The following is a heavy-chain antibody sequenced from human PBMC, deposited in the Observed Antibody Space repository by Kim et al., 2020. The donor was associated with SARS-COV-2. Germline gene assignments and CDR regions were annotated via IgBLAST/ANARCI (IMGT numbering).Heavy chain of an antibody. CDR2: IYNSGST. Sequence: SETLSLTCTVSGGSVSSGSYYWSWIRQPPGKGLDWIAYIYNSGSTDYNPSLKSRVTISVDTSKNQFSLKLTSVTAADTAVYYCARLPFWGRGTTVTVSS. CDR1: GGSVSSGSYY. V-gene: IGHV4-61*01. CDR3: ARLPF. J-gene: IGHJ6*02.